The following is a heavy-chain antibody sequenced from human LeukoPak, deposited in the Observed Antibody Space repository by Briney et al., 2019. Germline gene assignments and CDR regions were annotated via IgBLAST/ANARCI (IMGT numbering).Heavy chain of an antibody. D-gene: IGHD6-13*01. CDR2: IIPIFGTA. V-gene: IGHV1-69*13. CDR1: GYTFTGYY. Sequence: GASVKVSCKASGYTFTGYYMHWVRQAPGQGLEWMGGIIPIFGTANYAQKFQGRVTITADESTSTAYMELSSLRFEDTAVYYCARVRAASAPGGNSSPPNYYMDVWGKGTTVTVSS. J-gene: IGHJ6*03. CDR3: ARVRAASAPGGNSSPPNYYMDV.